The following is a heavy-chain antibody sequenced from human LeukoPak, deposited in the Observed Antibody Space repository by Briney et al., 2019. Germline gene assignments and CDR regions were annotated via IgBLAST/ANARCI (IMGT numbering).Heavy chain of an antibody. CDR2: ISGSGGST. J-gene: IGHJ4*02. CDR3: AKRITMVRGVTFDY. Sequence: GGSLRLSCAASGFTFSSYSMNWVRQAPGKGLEWVSAISGSGGSTYYADSVKGRFTISRDNSKNTLYLQMNSLRAEDTAVYYCAKRITMVRGVTFDYWGQGTLVTVSS. D-gene: IGHD3-10*01. V-gene: IGHV3-23*01. CDR1: GFTFSSYS.